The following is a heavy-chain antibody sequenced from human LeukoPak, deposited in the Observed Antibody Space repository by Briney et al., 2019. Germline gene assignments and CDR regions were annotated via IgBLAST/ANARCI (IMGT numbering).Heavy chain of an antibody. CDR3: ARGRSSVAGTGSYNWFDP. D-gene: IGHD6-19*01. CDR2: INHSGST. Sequence: KASETLSLTCAVYGGSFSGYYWSWIRQPPGKGLEWIGEINHSGSTNYNPSLKSRVTISVDTSKNQFSLKLSSVTAADTAVYYCARGRSSVAGTGSYNWFDPWGQGTLVTVSS. J-gene: IGHJ5*02. V-gene: IGHV4-34*01. CDR1: GGSFSGYY.